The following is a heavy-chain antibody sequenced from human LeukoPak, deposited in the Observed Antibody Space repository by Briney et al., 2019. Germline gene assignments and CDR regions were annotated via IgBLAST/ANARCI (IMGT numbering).Heavy chain of an antibody. CDR3: ARLYGQYDSSGYYSPFDY. Sequence: SETLSLTCNVSGDYITTTNYYWAWIRQPPGKGLEWIASVFYSGSTNYNPSLKSRVTISVDTSKNQFSLKLSSVTAADTAVYYCARLYGQYDSSGYYSPFDYRGEGTLVTVSS. CDR2: VFYSGST. V-gene: IGHV4-39*07. J-gene: IGHJ4*02. D-gene: IGHD3-22*01. CDR1: GDYITTTNYY.